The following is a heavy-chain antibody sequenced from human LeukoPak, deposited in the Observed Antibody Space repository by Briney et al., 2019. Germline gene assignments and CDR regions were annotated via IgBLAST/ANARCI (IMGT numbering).Heavy chain of an antibody. CDR3: ARVWPCSNGVCPDVFEY. CDR1: GYTFTGYY. J-gene: IGHJ4*02. CDR2: IKPNSGGA. D-gene: IGHD2-8*01. V-gene: IGHV1-2*02. Sequence: ASVKVSCKASGYTFTGYYIHWVRQAPGQGIEWVGCIKPNSGGAYYAQNFQDRVTMTRDTSISTAYMELSRLRSDDTAVYYCARVWPCSNGVCPDVFEYWGQGTLVTVSS.